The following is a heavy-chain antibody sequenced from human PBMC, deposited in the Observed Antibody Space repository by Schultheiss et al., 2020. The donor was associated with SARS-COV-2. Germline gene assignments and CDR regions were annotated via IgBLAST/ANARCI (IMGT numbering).Heavy chain of an antibody. CDR3: ARDLPPHDY. CDR2: IDENGNVI. CDR1: DFTFNTYW. Sequence: GESLKISCAASDFTFNTYWMHWVRQVPGKGLVWVSRIDENGNVITYADSVKGRFTISRDNSKNTLYLQMNSLRPEDTAIYYCARDLPPHDYWGQGTLVTVSS. J-gene: IGHJ4*02. V-gene: IGHV3-74*01.